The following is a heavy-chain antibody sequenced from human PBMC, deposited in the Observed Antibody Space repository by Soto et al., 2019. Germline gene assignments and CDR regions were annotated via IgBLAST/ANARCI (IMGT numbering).Heavy chain of an antibody. CDR2: IYHSGST. CDR1: GGSISSGGYS. J-gene: IGHJ6*02. Sequence: SGTLYLTCAVCGGSISSGGYSWSWIRQPPGKGLEWIGYIYHSGSTYYNPSLKSRVTISVDRSKNQFSLKLSSVTAADTAVYYCARAHYGDYGYGMDVWGQGTTVTVSS. CDR3: ARAHYGDYGYGMDV. V-gene: IGHV4-30-2*01. D-gene: IGHD4-17*01.